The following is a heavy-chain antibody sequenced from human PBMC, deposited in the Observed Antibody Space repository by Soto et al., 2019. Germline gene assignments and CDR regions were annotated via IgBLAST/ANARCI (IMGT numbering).Heavy chain of an antibody. CDR2: IYYSGST. CDR3: ARRYGGNLDV. CDR1: GGSISRYY. J-gene: IGHJ4*02. D-gene: IGHD2-15*01. Sequence: QVQLQDSGPGLVTPSETLSLTCTVSGGSISRYYWSWIRQPPGKGLEWIGYIYYSGSTNYNPSLMSRVTISVDTSKNQFSLKLSSVTAADMVVYFCARRYGGNLDVCGEGTLVTLS. V-gene: IGHV4-59*08.